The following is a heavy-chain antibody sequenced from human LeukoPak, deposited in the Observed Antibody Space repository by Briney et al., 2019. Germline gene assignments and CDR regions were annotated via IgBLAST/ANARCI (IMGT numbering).Heavy chain of an antibody. Sequence: PWGSLRLSCEASGFTFSSYSMNWVRQAPGKGLECIGEINHSGSTNYNPSLKSRVTISVDTSKNQFSLKLSSVTAADTAVYYCARAGIYDSSGYYYAEYFQHWGQGTLVTVSS. V-gene: IGHV4-34*01. J-gene: IGHJ1*01. CDR3: ARAGIYDSSGYYYAEYFQH. CDR2: INHSGST. CDR1: GFTFSSYS. D-gene: IGHD3-22*01.